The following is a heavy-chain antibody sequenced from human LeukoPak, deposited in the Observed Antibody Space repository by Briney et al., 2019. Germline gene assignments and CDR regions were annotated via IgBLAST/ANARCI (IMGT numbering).Heavy chain of an antibody. V-gene: IGHV1-69*13. D-gene: IGHD2-2*01. CDR1: GGTFSSYA. CDR3: ARSGEVVPAARPTRPYYYGMDV. CDR2: IIPIFGTA. Sequence: SVKVSCKASGGTFSSYAISWVRQAPGQGLEWMGGIIPIFGTANYAQKFQGRVTITADESTSTAYMELSSLRSEDTAVYYCARSGEVVPAARPTRPYYYGMDVWGKGTTVTVFS. J-gene: IGHJ6*04.